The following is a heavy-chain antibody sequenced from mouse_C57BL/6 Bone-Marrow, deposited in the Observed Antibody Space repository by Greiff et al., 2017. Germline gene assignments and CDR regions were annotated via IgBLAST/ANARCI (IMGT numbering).Heavy chain of an antibody. CDR3: ASESGVITAVVVPFDY. CDR1: GYTFTSYW. Sequence: VQLQQPGAELVMPGASVKLSCKASGYTFTSYWMHWVKQRPGQGLEWIGEIFPCDSYTNYNQKFKGKSTLTADKSSSTAYMQLSSLTSEDSAVYDCASESGVITAVVVPFDYWGQGTTLTVSS. CDR2: IFPCDSYT. D-gene: IGHD1-1*01. V-gene: IGHV1-69*01. J-gene: IGHJ2*01.